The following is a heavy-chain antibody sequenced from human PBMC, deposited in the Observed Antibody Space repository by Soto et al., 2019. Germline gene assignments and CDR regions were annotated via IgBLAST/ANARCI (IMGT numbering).Heavy chain of an antibody. CDR1: GFTFSDYY. J-gene: IGHJ2*01. D-gene: IGHD4-17*01. Sequence: PGGSLRLSCAASGFTFSDYYMSWIRQAPGKGLEWVSYISSSSSYTNYADSVKGRFTISRDNAKNSLYLQVNSLRAEDTAVYYCARGNDYGDSWYFDLWGRGTLVTVSS. CDR3: ARGNDYGDSWYFDL. CDR2: ISSSSSYT. V-gene: IGHV3-11*06.